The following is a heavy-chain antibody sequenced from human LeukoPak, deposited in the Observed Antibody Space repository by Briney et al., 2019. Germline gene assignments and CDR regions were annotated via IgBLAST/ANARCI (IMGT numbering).Heavy chain of an antibody. V-gene: IGHV4-59*08. CDR2: IYYSGST. CDR1: GGSISSYY. J-gene: IGHJ1*01. CDR3: ARRETEITFGGVIVWYFHH. Sequence: SETLSLTFTVSGGSISSYYWTWIRQPPRKGLEWIGYIYYSGSTNYNPPLKSRVTISVDTSKNQFSLKLGSVTVADTAVYYCARRETEITFGGVIVWYFHHWGQGTLVTVSS. D-gene: IGHD3-16*02.